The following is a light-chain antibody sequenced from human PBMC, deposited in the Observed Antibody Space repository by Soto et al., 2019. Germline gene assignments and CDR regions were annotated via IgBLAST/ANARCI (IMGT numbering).Light chain of an antibody. V-gene: IGLV1-40*01. CDR2: GNN. CDR1: SSNIGAGYD. J-gene: IGLJ2*01. Sequence: QSVLTQPPSVSGAPGQRVTISCTWSSSNIGAGYDVHWYQQLPGTAPKLLIDGNNNRPSGVPDRFSGSKSGTSASLAITGLKDDDEDDYYCPSYDSSLRGVVFGGGTKVTVL. CDR3: PSYDSSLRGVV.